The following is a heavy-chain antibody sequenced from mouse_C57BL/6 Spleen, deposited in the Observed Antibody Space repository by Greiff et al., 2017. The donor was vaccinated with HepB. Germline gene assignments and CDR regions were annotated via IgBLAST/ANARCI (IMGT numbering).Heavy chain of an antibody. Sequence: EVKVVESGGGLVQPGGSMKLSCVASGFTFSNYWMNWVRQSPEKGLEWVAQIRLKSDNYATHYAEAVKVRFTISRDDSKSSVYLQMNNLRAEDTGIYYCTGGTYYGYCDVWGTGTTVTVSS. CDR1: GFTFSNYW. CDR2: IRLKSDNYAT. CDR3: TGGTYYGYCDV. J-gene: IGHJ1*03. V-gene: IGHV6-3*01.